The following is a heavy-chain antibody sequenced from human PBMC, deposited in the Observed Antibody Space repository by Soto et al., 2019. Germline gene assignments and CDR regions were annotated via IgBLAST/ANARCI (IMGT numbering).Heavy chain of an antibody. CDR1: GYSFTSYW. J-gene: IGHJ5*02. Sequence: GESLKISCKGSGYSFTSYWIGWVRQMPGKGLEWMGIIYPGDSDTRYSPSFQGQVTISADKSISTAYLQWSSLKASDTAMYYCARLAGSSWYGGEVSWFDPWGQGTLVTVSS. CDR2: IYPGDSDT. D-gene: IGHD6-13*01. V-gene: IGHV5-51*01. CDR3: ARLAGSSWYGGEVSWFDP.